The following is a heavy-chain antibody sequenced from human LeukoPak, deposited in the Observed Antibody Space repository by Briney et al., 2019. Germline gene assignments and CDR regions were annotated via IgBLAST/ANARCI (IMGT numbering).Heavy chain of an antibody. CDR3: ARHVVTPGELAY. D-gene: IGHD4-23*01. J-gene: IGHJ4*02. CDR1: GLTFSSYA. V-gene: IGHV3-23*01. Sequence: GGSLRLSCAASGLTFSSYAMSWVRQAPGKGLEWVSAISGSGGSTYYADSVKGRFTISRDNSKNTLYLQMNSLRAEDTAVYYCARHVVTPGELAYWGQGTLVTVSS. CDR2: ISGSGGST.